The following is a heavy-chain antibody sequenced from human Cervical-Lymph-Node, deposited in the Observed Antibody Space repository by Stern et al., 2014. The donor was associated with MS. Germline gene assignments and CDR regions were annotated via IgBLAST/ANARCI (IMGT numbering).Heavy chain of an antibody. Sequence: EVQLVESGGGLVQPGGSLRLSCTGSGFTFSTYAMSWVRQAPGKGLEWVSTISGSGSSTYYIDSVKGRFTISRDNSRNTLYLQMSSLRAEDTAVYYCAIGSGVYWGQGTLVTVSS. CDR1: GFTFSTYA. CDR3: AIGSGVY. D-gene: IGHD7-27*01. J-gene: IGHJ4*02. CDR2: ISGSGSST. V-gene: IGHV3-23*04.